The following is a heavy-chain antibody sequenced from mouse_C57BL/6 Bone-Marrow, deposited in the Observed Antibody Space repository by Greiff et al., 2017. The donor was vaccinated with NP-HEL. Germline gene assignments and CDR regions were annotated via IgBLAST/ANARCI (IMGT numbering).Heavy chain of an antibody. D-gene: IGHD2-3*01. Sequence: VNVVESGAELARPGASVKLSCKASGYTFTSYGISWVKQRTGQGLEWIGEIYPRSGNTYYNEKFKGKATLTADKSSSTAYMELRSLTSEDSAVYFCARPLKGYYAAWFAYWGQGTLVTVSA. CDR3: ARPLKGYYAAWFAY. V-gene: IGHV1-81*01. J-gene: IGHJ3*01. CDR2: IYPRSGNT. CDR1: GYTFTSYG.